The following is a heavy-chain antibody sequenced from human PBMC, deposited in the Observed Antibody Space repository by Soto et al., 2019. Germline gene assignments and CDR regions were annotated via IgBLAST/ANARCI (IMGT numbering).Heavy chain of an antibody. Sequence: PGESLKISCKGSGYTFTSYAMHWVRQAPGQRLEWMGWINAGNGNTKYSQKFQGRVTITRDTSASTAYLELSSLRSEDTAVYYCARVLGYCSSTSCGIKNWFDPWGQGTLVTVSS. J-gene: IGHJ5*02. V-gene: IGHV1-3*01. CDR2: INAGNGNT. D-gene: IGHD2-2*01. CDR3: ARVLGYCSSTSCGIKNWFDP. CDR1: GYTFTSYA.